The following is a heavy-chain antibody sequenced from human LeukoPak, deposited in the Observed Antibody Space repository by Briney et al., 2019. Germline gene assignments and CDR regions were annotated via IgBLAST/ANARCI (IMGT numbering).Heavy chain of an antibody. D-gene: IGHD3-9*01. V-gene: IGHV3-20*01. CDR2: INWNGGST. CDR3: ARGDGAYYDILTGYPFFDY. Sequence: GGSLRLSCAASGFTFDDYGMSWVRQAPGKGLEWVSGINWNGGSTGYADSVKGRFTISRDNAKNSLYLQMNSLRAEDTALYHCARGDGAYYDILTGYPFFDYWGQGTLVTVSS. CDR1: GFTFDDYG. J-gene: IGHJ4*02.